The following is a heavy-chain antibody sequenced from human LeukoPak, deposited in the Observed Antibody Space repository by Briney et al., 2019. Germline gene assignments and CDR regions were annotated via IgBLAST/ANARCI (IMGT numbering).Heavy chain of an antibody. Sequence: SETLSLTCTVSGGSISSYYWSWIRQPPGKGLEWIGYIYYSGSTNYNPSLKSRVTISVDTSKNQFSLKLSSVTAADTAVYYCAGPALVSGGAFDIWGQGTMVTVSS. CDR1: GGSISSYY. J-gene: IGHJ3*02. V-gene: IGHV4-59*08. D-gene: IGHD1-14*01. CDR3: AGPALVSGGAFDI. CDR2: IYYSGST.